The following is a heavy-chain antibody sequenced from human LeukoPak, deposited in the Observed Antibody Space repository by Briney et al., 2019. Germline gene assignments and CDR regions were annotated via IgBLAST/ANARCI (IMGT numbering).Heavy chain of an antibody. Sequence: GASVKVSCKASGYTFTGYYMHWVRQAPGQGLEWMGWINPNSGGTNYAQKFQGRVTMTRDTSLSTAYMELSRLRSDDTAVYYCAREWGEGRYQPYGMDVWGQGTTVTVSS. V-gene: IGHV1-2*02. CDR1: GYTFTGYY. J-gene: IGHJ6*02. CDR3: AREWGEGRYQPYGMDV. D-gene: IGHD2-2*01. CDR2: INPNSGGT.